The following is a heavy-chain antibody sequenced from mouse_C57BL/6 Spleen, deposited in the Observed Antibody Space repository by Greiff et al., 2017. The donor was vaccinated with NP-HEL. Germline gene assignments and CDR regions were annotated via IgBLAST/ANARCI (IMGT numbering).Heavy chain of an antibody. CDR1: GYTFTSYW. CDR3: ARDRYYGSSHYFDY. D-gene: IGHD1-1*01. CDR2: IDPSDSYT. J-gene: IGHJ2*01. Sequence: QVQLQQPGAELVMPGASVKLSCKASGYTFTSYWMHWVKQRPGQGLEWIGEIDPSDSYTNYNQKFKGKSTLTVDKSSSTAYMQLSSLTSEDSAVYYCARDRYYGSSHYFDYWGQGTTLTVSS. V-gene: IGHV1-69*01.